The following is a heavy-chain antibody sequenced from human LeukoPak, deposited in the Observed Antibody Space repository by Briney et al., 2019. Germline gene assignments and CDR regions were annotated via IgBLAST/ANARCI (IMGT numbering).Heavy chain of an antibody. J-gene: IGHJ4*02. CDR3: AGIDYYDSSGIENY. V-gene: IGHV4-39*01. Sequence: PSETLSLTCTVSGGSISSSSYYWGWIRQPPGKGLEWIGSIYYSGSTYYNPSHKSRVTISVDTSKNQFSLKLSSVTAADTAVYYCAGIDYYDSSGIENYWGQGTLVTVSS. CDR2: IYYSGST. D-gene: IGHD3-22*01. CDR1: GGSISSSSYY.